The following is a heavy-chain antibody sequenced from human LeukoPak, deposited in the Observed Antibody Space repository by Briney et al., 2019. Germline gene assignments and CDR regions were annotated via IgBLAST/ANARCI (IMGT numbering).Heavy chain of an antibody. CDR1: GITFRSSS. CDR2: IRFDGSTK. J-gene: IGHJ4*02. Sequence: SGGSLRLSCVASGITFRSSSMHWVRQAPGKGLEWLAFIRFDGSTKYYADSVKGRFTVSRDNSKSTLYLQMNSLRAEDTAVYHCAKGGQITAYYFDYWGQGTLVTVSS. V-gene: IGHV3-30*02. D-gene: IGHD3-16*01. CDR3: AKGGQITAYYFDY.